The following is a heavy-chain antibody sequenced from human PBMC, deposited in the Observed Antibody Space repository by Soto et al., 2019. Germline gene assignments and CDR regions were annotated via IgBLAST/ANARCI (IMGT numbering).Heavy chain of an antibody. Sequence: GGSLRLSCAASGFTVSSNYMSWVRQAPGKGLEWVSVIYSGGSTYYADSVKGRFTISRDNSKNTLYLQMNSLRAEDTAVYYCAKGRVLLRQYFDDWGQGTLVTVAS. CDR1: GFTVSSNY. CDR3: AKGRVLLRQYFDD. CDR2: IYSGGST. J-gene: IGHJ4*02. D-gene: IGHD3-10*01. V-gene: IGHV3-53*01.